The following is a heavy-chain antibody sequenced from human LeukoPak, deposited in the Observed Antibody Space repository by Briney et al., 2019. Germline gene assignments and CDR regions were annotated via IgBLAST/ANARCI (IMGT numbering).Heavy chain of an antibody. CDR1: GYTFTSYG. D-gene: IGHD1-1*01. J-gene: IGHJ5*02. Sequence: GASVKVSCKASGYTFTSYGISWVRQAPGQGLEWMGWISAYNGNTNYAQKLQGGVTMTTDTSTSTAYMELRSLRSDDTAVYYCARAGNWIRDPLYNWFDPWGQGTLVTVSS. CDR2: ISAYNGNT. V-gene: IGHV1-18*01. CDR3: ARAGNWIRDPLYNWFDP.